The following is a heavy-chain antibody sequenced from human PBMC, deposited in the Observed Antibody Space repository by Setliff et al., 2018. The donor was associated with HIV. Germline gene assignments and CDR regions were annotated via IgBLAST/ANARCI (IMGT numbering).Heavy chain of an antibody. J-gene: IGHJ4*02. CDR3: AKTSNTGYLFCSDY. D-gene: IGHD3-9*01. CDR2: ITNSGSGVNS. Sequence: GGSLRLSCAGSGFTFSSYAMSWVRQAPGKGLEWVSVITNSGSGVNSYYADSVKGRFTISRDNSKNTVYLQMNSLRAEDTAVYYCAKTSNTGYLFCSDYWGQGTLVTVSS. V-gene: IGHV3-23*01. CDR1: GFTFSSYA.